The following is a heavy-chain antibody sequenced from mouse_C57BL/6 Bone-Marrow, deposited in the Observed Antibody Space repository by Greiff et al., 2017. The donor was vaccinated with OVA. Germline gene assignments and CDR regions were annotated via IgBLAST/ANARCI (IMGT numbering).Heavy chain of an antibody. Sequence: SGAELVRPGASVTLSCKASGYTFTDYEMHWVKQTPVHGLEWIGAIDPETGGTAYNQKFKGKAILTADNSSSTAYMELRSLTSEDSAVYYCTGWNYGSGYYLLFSWFAYWGQGTLVTVSA. V-gene: IGHV1-15*01. CDR1: GYTFTDYE. CDR3: TGWNYGSGYYLLFSWFAY. D-gene: IGHD2-3*01. CDR2: IDPETGGT. J-gene: IGHJ3*01.